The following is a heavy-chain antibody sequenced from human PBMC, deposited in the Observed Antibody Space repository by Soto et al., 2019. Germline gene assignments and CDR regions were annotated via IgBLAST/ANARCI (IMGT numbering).Heavy chain of an antibody. D-gene: IGHD3-10*01. CDR2: IYYSGGT. J-gene: IGHJ4*02. Sequence: SSETLSLTCTVSDDSVSSNYWSWIRQPPGKGLEWIGYIYYSGGTNYNPSLRSRVTMSLDTSKNQLSLKLSSVTAADTAFYYCARDQATMVRGVGNFDSWGQGTLVTVSS. CDR3: ARDQATMVRGVGNFDS. V-gene: IGHV4-59*02. CDR1: DDSVSSNY.